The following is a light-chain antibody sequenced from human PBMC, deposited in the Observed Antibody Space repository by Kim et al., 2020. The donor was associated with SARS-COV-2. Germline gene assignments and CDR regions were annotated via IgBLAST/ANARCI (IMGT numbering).Light chain of an antibody. CDR1: QRISHSSNNNNY. CDR3: QQFYTSPLT. V-gene: IGKV4-1*01. CDR2: WAS. Sequence: ATINCRSIQRISHSSNNNNYLAWYQQKPGQPPKLLIYWASTRESGVPDRFSGSGSGTDFTLTISSLQAEDVAVYYCQQFYTSPLTFGGGTKVDIK. J-gene: IGKJ4*01.